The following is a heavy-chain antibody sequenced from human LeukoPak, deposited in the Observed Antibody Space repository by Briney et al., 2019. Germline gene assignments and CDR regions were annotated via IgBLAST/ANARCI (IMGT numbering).Heavy chain of an antibody. Sequence: ASVKVSCKVSGYTLTELSMHWVRQAPGKGLEWMGGFDPEDGETIYAQKFQGRATMTEDTSTDTAYMELSSLRSEDTAVYYRATDPYSGGSYWGQGTLVTVSS. V-gene: IGHV1-24*01. D-gene: IGHD2-15*01. CDR1: GYTLTELS. CDR3: ATDPYSGGSY. J-gene: IGHJ4*02. CDR2: FDPEDGET.